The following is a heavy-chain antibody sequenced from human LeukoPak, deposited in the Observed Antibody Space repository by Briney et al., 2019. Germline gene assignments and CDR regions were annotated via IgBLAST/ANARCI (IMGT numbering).Heavy chain of an antibody. V-gene: IGHV4-34*01. D-gene: IGHD6-19*01. Sequence: GSLRLSCAASGFTFSSYSMNWIRQPPGKGLEWIGEINHSGSTNYNPSLKSRVTISVDTSKNQFSLKLSSVTAADTAVYYCARAKQWLGHFDYWGQGTLVTVSS. J-gene: IGHJ4*02. CDR2: INHSGST. CDR3: ARAKQWLGHFDY. CDR1: GFTFSSYS.